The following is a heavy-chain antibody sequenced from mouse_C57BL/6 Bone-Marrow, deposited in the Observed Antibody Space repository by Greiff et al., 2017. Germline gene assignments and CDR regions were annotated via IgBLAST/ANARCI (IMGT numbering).Heavy chain of an antibody. J-gene: IGHJ2*01. CDR3: SALEGEIG. CDR2: IGTENGDT. D-gene: IGHD2-14*01. Sequence: EVQLQQSGAELVRPGASVKLSCTASGFNIQDDYMHWVKQRPEQGLEWIGWIGTENGDTAYASKFQGKVNITADTSSNTAYLQLSSLTSEDTAVYYCSALEGEIGWGQGTTLTVSS. V-gene: IGHV14-4*01. CDR1: GFNIQDDY.